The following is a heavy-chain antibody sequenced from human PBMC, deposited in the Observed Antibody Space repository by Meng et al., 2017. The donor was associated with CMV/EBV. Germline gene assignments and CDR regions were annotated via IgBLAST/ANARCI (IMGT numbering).Heavy chain of an antibody. Sequence: GGSLRLSCAASGFTFSSYSMNWVRQAPGKGLEWVSVIYSGGSTYYADSVKGRFTISRDNSKNTLYLQMNSLRAEDTAVYYCARGGQWELLGFDYWGQGTLVTVSS. V-gene: IGHV3-66*02. CDR2: IYSGGST. CDR3: ARGGQWELLGFDY. J-gene: IGHJ4*02. D-gene: IGHD1-26*01. CDR1: GFTFSSYS.